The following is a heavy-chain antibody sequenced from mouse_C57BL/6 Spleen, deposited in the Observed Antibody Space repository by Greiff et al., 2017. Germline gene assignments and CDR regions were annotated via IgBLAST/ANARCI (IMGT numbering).Heavy chain of an antibody. CDR3: ARDSYYGNLAY. J-gene: IGHJ3*01. CDR2: IDPSDSET. CDR1: GYTFTSYW. D-gene: IGHD2-10*01. V-gene: IGHV1-52*01. Sequence: VQLQQPGAELVRPGSSVKLSCKASGYTFTSYWMHWVKQRPIQGLEWIGNIDPSDSETHYNQKFKDKATLTVDKSSSTAYMQLSSLTSEDSAVYYCARDSYYGNLAYWGQGTLVTVS.